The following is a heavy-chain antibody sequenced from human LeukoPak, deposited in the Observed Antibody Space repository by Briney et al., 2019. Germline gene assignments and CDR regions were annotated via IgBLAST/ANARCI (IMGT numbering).Heavy chain of an antibody. Sequence: SETLSLTCTVSGGSISPYFWSWIRQPPGQGLEWIGYISYTGSTNYNPSLKSRVTISVDTSKNQFSLQLTSVTAADTAVYYCARDDYRGVTNFDPWGQGTLVTGSS. CDR2: ISYTGST. CDR1: GGSISPYF. CDR3: ARDDYRGVTNFDP. D-gene: IGHD3-10*01. J-gene: IGHJ5*02. V-gene: IGHV4-59*01.